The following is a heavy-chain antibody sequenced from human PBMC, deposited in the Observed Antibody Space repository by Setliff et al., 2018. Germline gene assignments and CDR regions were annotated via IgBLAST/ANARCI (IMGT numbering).Heavy chain of an antibody. Sequence: PGGSLRLSCGASGFTFSNYWMYWVRQVPGKGLVWVSRINGDGTITHYADSVKGRFTISRDNDKNTLYLQMNNLRTEDTAVYYCFGAGTCSYWGQGTLVTVSS. J-gene: IGHJ4*02. CDR1: GFTFSNYW. CDR3: FGAGTCSY. CDR2: INGDGTIT. D-gene: IGHD3-10*01. V-gene: IGHV3-74*01.